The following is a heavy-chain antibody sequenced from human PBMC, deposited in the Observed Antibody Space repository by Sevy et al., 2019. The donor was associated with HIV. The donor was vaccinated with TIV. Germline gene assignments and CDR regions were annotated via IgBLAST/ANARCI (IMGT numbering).Heavy chain of an antibody. CDR3: AREECLQPHDY. D-gene: IGHD3-3*01. CDR1: GFTFATYS. Sequence: GGSLRLSCAASGFTFATYSMSWLRQAPGKGLEWVSTFFFGCGGRNYDHSLKGRFTISRDDSKNTLYLQMNSLRGEDASTYFCAREECLQPHDYWGQGTLVTVSS. J-gene: IGHJ4*02. CDR2: FFFGCGGR. V-gene: IGHV3-23*01.